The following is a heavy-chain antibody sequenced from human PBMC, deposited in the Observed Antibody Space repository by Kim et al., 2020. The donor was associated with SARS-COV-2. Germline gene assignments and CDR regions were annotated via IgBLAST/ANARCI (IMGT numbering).Heavy chain of an antibody. D-gene: IGHD5-12*01. J-gene: IGHJ4*02. V-gene: IGHV3-15*01. CDR1: AFTFSKAW. CDR3: TTLQVATINPDY. Sequence: GGSLRLSCAASAFTFSKAWMSWVRQAPGKGLEWVGRIKSNSDGGTTDYAVPVKGRFTISRADSTNSLYLKMNSLKTEDSDLYYCTTLQVATINPDYWGQGTLVTVSS. CDR2: IKSNSDGGTT.